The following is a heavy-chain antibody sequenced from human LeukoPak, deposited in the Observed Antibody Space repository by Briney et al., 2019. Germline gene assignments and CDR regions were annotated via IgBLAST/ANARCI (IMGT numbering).Heavy chain of an antibody. CDR3: AADPTYYDILTGYYSFDY. CDR1: GFTFTSSA. D-gene: IGHD3-9*01. J-gene: IGHJ4*02. V-gene: IGHV1-58*01. Sequence: SVKVSCKASGFTFTSSAVQWVRQARGQRLEWIGWIVVGCGNTNYAQKFQERVTITRDMSTSTAYMELSSLRSEDTAVYYCAADPTYYDILTGYYSFDYWGQGTLVTVSS. CDR2: IVVGCGNT.